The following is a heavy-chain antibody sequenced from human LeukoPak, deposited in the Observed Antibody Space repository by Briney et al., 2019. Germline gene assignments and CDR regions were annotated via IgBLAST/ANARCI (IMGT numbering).Heavy chain of an antibody. V-gene: IGHV1-2*02. CDR3: ARALTMIVVVPDY. CDR2: INPNSGGT. CDR1: GYTFTGYY. D-gene: IGHD3-22*01. J-gene: IGHJ4*02. Sequence: ASVKVSCKASGYTFTGYYMHWVRQAPGQGLEWMGWINPNSGGTNYAQKFQGRVIMTRDTSISTAYMELSRLRSDDTAVYYCARALTMIVVVPDYWGQGTLVTVSS.